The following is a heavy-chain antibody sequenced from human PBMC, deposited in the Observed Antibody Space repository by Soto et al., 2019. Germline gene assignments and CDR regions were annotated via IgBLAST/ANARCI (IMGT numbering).Heavy chain of an antibody. CDR2: IYYSGST. Sequence: SETLSLTCTVSGYSISSSNWWGWIRQPPGKGLEWIGNIYYSGSTNYNPSLESRVTISVDTSKNQFSLKLSSVTAADTAVYYCARQTDSYYTFDAFDIWGQGTMVTVSS. CDR3: ARQTDSYYTFDAFDI. J-gene: IGHJ3*02. D-gene: IGHD3-22*01. CDR1: GYSISSSNW. V-gene: IGHV4-38-2*02.